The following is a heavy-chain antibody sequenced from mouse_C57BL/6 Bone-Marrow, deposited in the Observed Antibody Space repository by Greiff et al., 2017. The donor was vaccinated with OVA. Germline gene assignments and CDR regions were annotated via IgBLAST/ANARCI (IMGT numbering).Heavy chain of an antibody. J-gene: IGHJ2*01. D-gene: IGHD2-4*01. CDR3: TTPFYYDYLDY. Sequence: EVQLKQSGAELVRPGASVKLSCTASGFNIKDDYMHWVKQRPEQGLEWIGWIDPENGDTEYASKFQGKATITADTSSNTAYLQLSSLTSEDTAVYYCTTPFYYDYLDYWGQGTTLTVSS. CDR1: GFNIKDDY. CDR2: IDPENGDT. V-gene: IGHV14-4*01.